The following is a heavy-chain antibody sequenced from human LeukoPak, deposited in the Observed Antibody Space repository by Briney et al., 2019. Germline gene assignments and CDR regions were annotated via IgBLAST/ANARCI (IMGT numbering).Heavy chain of an antibody. D-gene: IGHD6-19*01. J-gene: IGHJ4*02. CDR1: GDSVSINSAA. CDR2: TYQRSKWYN. V-gene: IGHV6-1*01. CDR3: ARSPSPYSSGWYFDY. Sequence: SQTLSLTCAISGDSVSINSAAWNWIKQSPSRGLEWLGRTYQRSKWYNDYAVSVKSRITINPDISKNQFSLQLNSVTPEDTAVYYCARSPSPYSSGWYFDYWGQGTLVTVSS.